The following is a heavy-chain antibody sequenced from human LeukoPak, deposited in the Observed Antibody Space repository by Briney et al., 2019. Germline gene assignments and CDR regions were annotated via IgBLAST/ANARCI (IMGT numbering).Heavy chain of an antibody. V-gene: IGHV3-49*04. D-gene: IGHD6-19*01. Sequence: GGSLRLSCTASGFTFGDFAVSWVRQAPGKGLEWVSFIRSQAYRGTTEYAASVKGRFTISRDDSKSIAYLQMNSLKTEDTAVYYCTSSGYSSGPGAIDYWGQGTLVTVSS. CDR1: GFTFGDFA. J-gene: IGHJ4*02. CDR2: IRSQAYRGTT. CDR3: TSSGYSSGPGAIDY.